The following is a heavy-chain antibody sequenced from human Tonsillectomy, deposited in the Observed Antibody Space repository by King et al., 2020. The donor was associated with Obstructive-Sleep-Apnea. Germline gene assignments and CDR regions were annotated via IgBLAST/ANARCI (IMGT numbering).Heavy chain of an antibody. V-gene: IGHV4-34*01. D-gene: IGHD3-10*01. J-gene: IGHJ2*01. CDR2: INHGGST. CDR1: GGSFSGYY. Sequence: VQLQQWGAGLLKPSETLSLTCAVNGGSFSGYYWSWIRQPPGKGLEWIGEINHGGSTNYNPSLKSRVTISVDTSKNHLSLKVNSVTAADTAVYYCARQRWFGKETDWYIDLWGRGTLVTVSS. CDR3: ARQRWFGKETDWYIDL.